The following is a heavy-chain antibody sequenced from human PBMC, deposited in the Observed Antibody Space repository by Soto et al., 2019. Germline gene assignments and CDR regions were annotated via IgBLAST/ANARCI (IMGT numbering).Heavy chain of an antibody. CDR2: ISGSGFTI. Sequence: GGSLRPSCAASGFIFSDYEINWVRQAPGKGLEWVSYISGSGFTIYYADSVKGRFTISRDNAKNSLYLKMNSLGVEDTAVYYCARGPYRNTYNWFDGWGQGTLVTVSS. J-gene: IGHJ5*02. V-gene: IGHV3-48*03. CDR3: ARGPYRNTYNWFDG. D-gene: IGHD5-12*01. CDR1: GFIFSDYE.